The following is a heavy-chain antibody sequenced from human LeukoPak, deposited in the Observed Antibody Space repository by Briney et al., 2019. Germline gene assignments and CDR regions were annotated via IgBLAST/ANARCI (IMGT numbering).Heavy chain of an antibody. D-gene: IGHD4-17*01. CDR1: GFNFNTYT. CDR3: VRGSYGAYDY. CDR2: ISSDSSYI. V-gene: IGHV3-21*01. J-gene: IGHJ4*02. Sequence: GGSLRLSCAASGFNFNTYTMNWVRQAPGKGLEWVSSISSDSSYIYYADAVHGRFTVSRDNAKYSLYLQMNSLRAEDTAVYYCVRGSYGAYDYWGQGSLVTVSS.